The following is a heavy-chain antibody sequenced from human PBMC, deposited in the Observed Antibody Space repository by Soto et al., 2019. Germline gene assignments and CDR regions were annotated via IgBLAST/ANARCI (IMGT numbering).Heavy chain of an antibody. V-gene: IGHV1-69*01. CDR3: ARVLYYGSGSYSPYGMDV. J-gene: IGHJ6*02. CDR2: VSPQFRTS. CDR1: GVSFNNNG. Sequence: QVQLVQSGAEVKKPGSSVKVSCKTSGVSFNNNGIGWVRQAPGHGLEWMGGVSPQFRTSNYARKFQGIISITADASTGTVNMELSSLTSEDTAQYYCARVLYYGSGSYSPYGMDVWGQGTTVTVSS. D-gene: IGHD3-10*01.